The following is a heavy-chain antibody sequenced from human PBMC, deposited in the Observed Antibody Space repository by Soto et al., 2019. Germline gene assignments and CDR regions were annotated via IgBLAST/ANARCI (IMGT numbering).Heavy chain of an antibody. CDR1: GYTLTELS. D-gene: IGHD5-18*01. J-gene: IGHJ5*02. CDR3: ATTFSIALPLWWSTGGRWFDP. V-gene: IGHV1-24*01. Sequence: GASVKVSCKVSGYTLTELSMHWVRQAPGKGLEWMGGFDPEDGETIYAQKFQGRVTMTEDTSTDTAYMELSSLRSEDTAVYYCATTFSIALPLWWSTGGRWFDPWGQGTLVTV. CDR2: FDPEDGET.